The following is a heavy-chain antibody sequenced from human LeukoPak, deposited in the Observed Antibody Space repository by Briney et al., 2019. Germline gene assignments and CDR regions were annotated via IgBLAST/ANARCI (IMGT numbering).Heavy chain of an antibody. CDR3: ARVHSTSPYYYYYYMDV. V-gene: IGHV4-38-2*01. CDR1: GYSTGSGYY. D-gene: IGHD2-2*01. CDR2: IYHSGST. Sequence: PSETLSLTCVVSGYSTGSGYYWGWIRQPPGKGLEWIGNIYHSGSTYYNPSLKSRVTISADTSNNQFSLKLSSVTAADTAVYYCARVHSTSPYYYYYYMDVWGKGTTVTVSS. J-gene: IGHJ6*03.